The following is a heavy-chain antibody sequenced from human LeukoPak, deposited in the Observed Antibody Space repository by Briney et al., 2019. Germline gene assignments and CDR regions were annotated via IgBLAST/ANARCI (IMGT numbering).Heavy chain of an antibody. V-gene: IGHV3-21*01. CDR1: GFTFSSYS. Sequence: GGSLRLSCAASGFTFSSYSMNWVRQAPGKGLERVSSISSSSSYIYYADSVKGRFTISRDNAKNSLYLQMNSLRAEDTAVYYCARSGFLEWLLFDRRDNWFDPWGQGTLVTVSS. J-gene: IGHJ5*02. CDR3: ARSGFLEWLLFDRRDNWFDP. D-gene: IGHD3-3*01. CDR2: ISSSSSYI.